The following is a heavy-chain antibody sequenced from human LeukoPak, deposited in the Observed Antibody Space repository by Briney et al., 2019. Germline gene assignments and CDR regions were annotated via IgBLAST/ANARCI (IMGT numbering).Heavy chain of an antibody. CDR1: GFTFSSYE. CDR2: ISSSGSTI. CDR3: ARLYYYGSGLQA. V-gene: IGHV3-48*03. D-gene: IGHD3-10*01. J-gene: IGHJ5*02. Sequence: TGGSLRLSCAASGFTFSSYEMNWVRQAPGKGLEWVSYISSSGSTIYYADSVKGRFTISRDNAKNSLYLQMNSLRAEDTAVYYCARLYYYGSGLQAWGQGTLGTVSS.